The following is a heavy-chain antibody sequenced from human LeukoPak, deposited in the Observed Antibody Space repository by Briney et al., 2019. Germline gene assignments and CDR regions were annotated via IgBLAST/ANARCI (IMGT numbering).Heavy chain of an antibody. D-gene: IGHD1-26*01. CDR1: GGSISSYY. J-gene: IGHJ4*02. V-gene: IGHV4-59*12. CDR2: IYYSGST. Sequence: PSETLSLTCTVSGGSISSYYWSWIRQPPGKGLEWIGYIYYSGSTYYNPSLKSRVTISVDTSKNQFSLKLSSVTAADTAVYYCAREVGGSYSGYWGQGTLVTVSS. CDR3: AREVGGSYSGY.